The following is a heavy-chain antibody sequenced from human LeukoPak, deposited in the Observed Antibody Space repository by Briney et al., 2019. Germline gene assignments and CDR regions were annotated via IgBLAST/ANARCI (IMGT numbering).Heavy chain of an antibody. J-gene: IGHJ4*02. V-gene: IGHV4-31*03. CDR1: GGSISSGGYY. Sequence: SETLSLTCTVSGGSISSGGYYWSWIRQHPGKGLEWIGYIYYSGSTYYNPSLKSRVTISVDTSKNQFSLKLSSVTAADTAVYYCARGEYCSGGSCYTNWGQGTLVTVSS. D-gene: IGHD2-15*01. CDR3: ARGEYCSGGSCYTN. CDR2: IYYSGST.